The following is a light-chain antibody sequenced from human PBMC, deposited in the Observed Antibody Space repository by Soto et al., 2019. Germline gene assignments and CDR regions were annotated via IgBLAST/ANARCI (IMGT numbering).Light chain of an antibody. J-gene: IGLJ3*02. CDR3: GTWDNSLSGGV. Sequence: QAVLTQSPSVSAAPGQKVTISCSGGSSNIGKNYVYWYQHLPGTAPKLLIYEDHKRPSGVPDRFSGSKSATSASLGITGLRAEEEADYYCGTWDNSLSGGVFGGGTKLTVL. CDR1: SSNIGKNY. V-gene: IGLV1-51*02. CDR2: EDH.